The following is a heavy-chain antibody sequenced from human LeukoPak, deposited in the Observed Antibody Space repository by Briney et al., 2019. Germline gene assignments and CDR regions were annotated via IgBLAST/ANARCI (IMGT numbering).Heavy chain of an antibody. D-gene: IGHD2-2*01. Sequence: GGSLRLSCAASGFTFSSYAMSWVRQAPGKGLEWVPGISGSGGSSGGSTYYADSVKGRFTISRDNSKNTLYLLMNGLRADDSAVYYCAKVGMTSWGFFDTCGQGTMITVSS. CDR1: GFTFSSYA. CDR3: AKVGMTSWGFFDT. J-gene: IGHJ3*02. CDR2: ISGSGGSSGGST. V-gene: IGHV3-23*01.